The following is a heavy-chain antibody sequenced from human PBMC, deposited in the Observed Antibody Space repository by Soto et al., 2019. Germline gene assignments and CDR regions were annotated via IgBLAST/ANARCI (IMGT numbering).Heavy chain of an antibody. Sequence: PGGSLRLSCAASGFTFSSYSMNWVRQAPGKGLEWVSSISSSSSYIYYADSVKGRFTISRDNAKNSLYLQMNSLRAEDTAVYYCARDNSDSPYAFDTWGQGTMVTVSS. CDR1: GFTFSSYS. J-gene: IGHJ3*02. CDR2: ISSSSSYI. CDR3: ARDNSDSPYAFDT. D-gene: IGHD1-1*01. V-gene: IGHV3-21*01.